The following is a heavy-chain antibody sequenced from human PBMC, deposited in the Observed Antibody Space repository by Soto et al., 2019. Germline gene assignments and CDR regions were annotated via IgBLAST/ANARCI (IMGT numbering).Heavy chain of an antibody. V-gene: IGHV1-58*01. CDR2: IVVGSGNT. D-gene: IGHD4-17*01. Sequence: SVKVSCKASGFTFTSSAVQWVRQARGQRLEWIGWIVVGSGNTNYAQKFQERVTITRDMSTSTAYMELSSLRSDDTAVYYCARDRGAVDYGDYYDYWGQGTLVTVSS. CDR1: GFTFTSSA. J-gene: IGHJ4*02. CDR3: ARDRGAVDYGDYYDY.